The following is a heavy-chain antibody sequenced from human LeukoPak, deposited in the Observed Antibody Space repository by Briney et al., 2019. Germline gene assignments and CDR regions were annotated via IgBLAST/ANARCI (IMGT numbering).Heavy chain of an antibody. J-gene: IGHJ4*02. D-gene: IGHD4-23*01. CDR3: ARGRPHGNDY. CDR1: GFTLSSYW. Sequence: GGSLRLSCEASGFTLSSYWMNWVRHAPGKGLVWVSRIASDGSSTTYADSVKGRFSISRDNAKNTLYLQMNSLRVEDTAVYYCARGRPHGNDYWGQGTLVTVSS. CDR2: IASDGSST. V-gene: IGHV3-74*01.